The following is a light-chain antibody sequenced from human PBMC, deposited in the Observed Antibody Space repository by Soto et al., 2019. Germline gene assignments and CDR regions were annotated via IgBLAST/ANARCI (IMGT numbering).Light chain of an antibody. CDR2: DAS. CDR3: QRYDGY. CDR1: QTMSTW. Sequence: DSQMTQSPSTLSASVGDRVTITCRASQTMSTWLAWYQQKPGKAPKLLIYDASSLRSGVPSRFSGSGSGTEFTLTINSLQPDDFATCYCQRYDGYFGQGTQREIK. J-gene: IGKJ2*01. V-gene: IGKV1-5*01.